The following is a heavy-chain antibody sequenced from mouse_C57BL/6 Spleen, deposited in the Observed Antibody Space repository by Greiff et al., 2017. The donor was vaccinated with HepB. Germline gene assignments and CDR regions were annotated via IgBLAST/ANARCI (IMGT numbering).Heavy chain of an antibody. D-gene: IGHD1-1*01. CDR3: ARERYYYGSSYWYFDV. J-gene: IGHJ1*03. V-gene: IGHV1-14*01. CDR1: GYTFTSYV. Sequence: EVQLQQSGPELVKPGASVKMSCKASGYTFTSYVMHWVKQKPGQGLEWIGYIYPYNDGTKYHEKFNGKATLTSDQSSSTAYMELSSLTSEDSAVYYCARERYYYGSSYWYFDVWGTGTTVTVSS. CDR2: IYPYNDGT.